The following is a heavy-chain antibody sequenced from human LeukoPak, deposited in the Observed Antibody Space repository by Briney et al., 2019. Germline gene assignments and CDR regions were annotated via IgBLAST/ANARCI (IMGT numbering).Heavy chain of an antibody. CDR1: GYGFTNYW. J-gene: IGHJ4*02. CDR2: IYPGDSDT. CDR3: ARSGAVAGYSYFDY. V-gene: IGHV5-51*01. D-gene: IGHD6-19*01. Sequence: GESLKISCKGSGYGFTNYWIGWVRQMPGKGLEWMGIIYPGDSDTRYSPSFQGQVTISADKSISTAYLRWSSLKASDTAMYYCARSGAVAGYSYFDYWGQGTLVTVSS.